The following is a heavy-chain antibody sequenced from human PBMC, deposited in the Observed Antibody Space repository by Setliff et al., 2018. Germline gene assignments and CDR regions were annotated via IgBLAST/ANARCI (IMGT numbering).Heavy chain of an antibody. Sequence: SETLSLTCSVSGGSISSGGFYWSWIRQSAGRGLEWIGHSHTGGATDYNLSLKSRVTISLDSSKNQFSLRLSSVTAADAAVYFRARESATIGEFPLYYFDKWGQGIPVTRLL. D-gene: IGHD3-10*01. V-gene: IGHV4-61*09. CDR2: SHTGGAT. CDR3: ARESATIGEFPLYYFDK. J-gene: IGHJ4*02. CDR1: GGSISSGGFY.